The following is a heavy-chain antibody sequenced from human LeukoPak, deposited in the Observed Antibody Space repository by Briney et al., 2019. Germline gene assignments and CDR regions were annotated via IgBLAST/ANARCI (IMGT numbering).Heavy chain of an antibody. D-gene: IGHD3-16*01. CDR1: GFSFSSYG. J-gene: IGHJ1*01. CDR2: IWYDGSNK. V-gene: IGHV3-33*08. Sequence: GGSLRLSCAASGFSFSSYGMHRVRQAPGKGLEWVAVIWYDGSNKYYADSVKGRFTISRDNSKNTVYLQMNSLRVEDTAVYYCARDQRPGWGEYFQHWGQGTLVTVSS. CDR3: ARDQRPGWGEYFQH.